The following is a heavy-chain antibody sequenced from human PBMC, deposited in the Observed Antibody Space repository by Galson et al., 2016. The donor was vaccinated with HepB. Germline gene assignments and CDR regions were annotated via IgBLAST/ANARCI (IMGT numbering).Heavy chain of an antibody. CDR1: GFTFSSYS. CDR3: ARGDIVGAILDY. V-gene: IGHV3-21*01. D-gene: IGHD1-26*01. Sequence: SLRLSCAASGFTFSSYSMNWVRQAPGKGPEWVSSISSSSSYIYYADSVKGRFTISRDNAKNSLYLQMNSLRAEDTAGYYCARGDIVGAILDYWGQGTLVTVSS. CDR2: ISSSSSYI. J-gene: IGHJ4*02.